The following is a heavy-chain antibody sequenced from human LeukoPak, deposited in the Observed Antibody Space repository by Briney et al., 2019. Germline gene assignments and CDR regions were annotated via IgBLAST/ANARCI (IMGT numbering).Heavy chain of an antibody. CDR1: GGSISSYY. CDR3: ARHVDTAMATFDY. D-gene: IGHD5-18*01. CDR2: IHYSGSA. J-gene: IGHJ4*02. V-gene: IGHV4-59*08. Sequence: SETLSLTCTVSGGSISSYYWSWIRQPPGKGLEWIGYIHYSGSANYNPSLKSRVTISVDTSKNQFSLKLSSVTAADTAVYYCARHVDTAMATFDYWGQGTLVTVSS.